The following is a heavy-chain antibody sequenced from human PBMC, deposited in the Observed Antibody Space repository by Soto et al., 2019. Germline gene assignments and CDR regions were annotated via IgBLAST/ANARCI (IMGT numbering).Heavy chain of an antibody. CDR3: ARGSRSGYYAY. V-gene: IGHV4-59*13. Sequence: QVQLQESGPGLVKSLETLSLTCTVSGGSMSNYYWSWIRQPPGKGLEWIGYIHDSGSTKYSPSLKSRVTISLYTSKNHFSLNLTSVTAVDTAVYFCARGSRSGYYAYWGQGTLVTVSS. D-gene: IGHD3-3*01. CDR2: IHDSGST. CDR1: GGSMSNYY. J-gene: IGHJ4*02.